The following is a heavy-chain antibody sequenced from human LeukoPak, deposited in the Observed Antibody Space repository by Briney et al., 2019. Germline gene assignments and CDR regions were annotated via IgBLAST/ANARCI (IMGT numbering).Heavy chain of an antibody. J-gene: IGHJ4*02. CDR1: GGSFSGCY. CDR2: INHSGST. V-gene: IGHV4-34*01. D-gene: IGHD6-13*01. Sequence: SETLSLTCAVYGGSFSGCYWSWIRQPPGKGLEWIGEINHSGSTNYNPSLKSRVTISVDTSKNQFSLKLSSVTAADTAVYYCARGRGVAAAGRLDYWGQGTLVTVSS. CDR3: ARGRGVAAAGRLDY.